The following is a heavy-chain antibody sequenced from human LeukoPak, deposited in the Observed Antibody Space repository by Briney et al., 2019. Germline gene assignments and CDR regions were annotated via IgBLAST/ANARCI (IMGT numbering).Heavy chain of an antibody. D-gene: IGHD6-19*01. CDR2: IRNKGYSHAT. Sequence: GGSLKLSCAASGFNFSGSAMHWVRQASGKGLEWVGRIRNKGYSHATTYGASVKGRFSISRDDSNNMTYLQMNSLKTEDTAVYYCANSRQWLATGNFDYWGQGTLVTVSS. J-gene: IGHJ4*02. V-gene: IGHV3-73*01. CDR3: ANSRQWLATGNFDY. CDR1: GFNFSGSA.